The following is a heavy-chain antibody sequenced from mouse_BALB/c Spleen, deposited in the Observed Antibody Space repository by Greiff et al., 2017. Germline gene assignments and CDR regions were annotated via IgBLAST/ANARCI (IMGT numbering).Heavy chain of an antibody. Sequence: EVQGVESGGGLVKPGGSLKLSCAASGFTFSSYAMSWVRQTPEKRLEWVASISSGGSTYYPDSVKGRFTISRDNARNILYLQMSSLRSEDTAMYYCAAYYRYDAMDYWGQGTSVTVSS. J-gene: IGHJ4*01. CDR3: AAYYRYDAMDY. CDR1: GFTFSSYA. CDR2: ISSGGST. D-gene: IGHD2-14*01. V-gene: IGHV5-6-5*01.